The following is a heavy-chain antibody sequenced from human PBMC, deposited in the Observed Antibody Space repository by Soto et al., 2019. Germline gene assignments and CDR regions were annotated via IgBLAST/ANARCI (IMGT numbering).Heavy chain of an antibody. Sequence: GGSLRLSCAASGFTFSSYAMSWVRQAPGKGLEWVSAISGSGGSTYYADSVKGRFTISRDNSKNTLYLQMNSLRAEDTAVYYCAKEFRYYDFWSGPKGDYGMDVWGQGTTVTVSS. V-gene: IGHV3-23*01. J-gene: IGHJ6*02. CDR1: GFTFSSYA. D-gene: IGHD3-3*01. CDR3: AKEFRYYDFWSGPKGDYGMDV. CDR2: ISGSGGST.